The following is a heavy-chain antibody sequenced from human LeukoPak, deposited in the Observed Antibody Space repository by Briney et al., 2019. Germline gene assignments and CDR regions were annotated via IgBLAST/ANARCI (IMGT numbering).Heavy chain of an antibody. D-gene: IGHD3-3*01. CDR3: AREGTDYDFWSGYLDAFDI. CDR2: ISAYNGNT. V-gene: IGHV1-18*01. J-gene: IGHJ3*02. CDR1: GYTFTSYG. Sequence: GASVKVSCKASGYTFTSYGISWVRQAPGQGLEWMGWISAYNGNTNYAQKLQGRVTMTTDTSTSTAYMELRSLRSDDTAVYYCAREGTDYDFWSGYLDAFDIWGQGTMVTVSS.